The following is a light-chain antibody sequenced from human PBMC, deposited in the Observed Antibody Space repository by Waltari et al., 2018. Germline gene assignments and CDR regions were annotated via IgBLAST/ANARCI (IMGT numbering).Light chain of an antibody. V-gene: IGKV1-39*01. CDR2: TTS. Sequence: DIQMTQSTSSLSASVGDRVTITCRASQSVSKYLNWYQQQPGKAPKLLIYTTSNLQSGVPSRFSGSGSGTDFTLTISSLQLEDLATYYCQQSYNTPLSFGGGTKVEIK. CDR3: QQSYNTPLS. CDR1: QSVSKY. J-gene: IGKJ4*01.